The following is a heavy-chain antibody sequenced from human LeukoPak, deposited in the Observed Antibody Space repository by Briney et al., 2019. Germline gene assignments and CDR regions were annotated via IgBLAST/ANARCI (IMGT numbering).Heavy chain of an antibody. CDR3: AREGYYGSGSPPSLYFDY. D-gene: IGHD3-10*01. CDR1: GFTFRNYV. J-gene: IGHJ4*02. Sequence: GGSLRLSYAASGFTFRNYVIHWVRQAPGKGLEWVAVTSSDLNVKLYADSVKGRFTISRDNSRSTLYLQMNSLRPEDTAIYYCAREGYYGSGSPPSLYFDYWGQGTLVIVSS. V-gene: IGHV3-30-3*01. CDR2: TSSDLNVK.